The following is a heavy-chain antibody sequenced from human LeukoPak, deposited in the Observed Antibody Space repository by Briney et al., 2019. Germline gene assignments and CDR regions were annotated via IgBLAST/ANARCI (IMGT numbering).Heavy chain of an antibody. CDR3: ARVSGVVVVAATGWFDP. V-gene: IGHV4-34*01. Sequence: PSETLSLTCAVYGGSFSGYFWTWIRQPPGGGLEWIGEINHGGSTNYNPSLKSRVTISVDTSKNQFSLKLSSVTAADTAVYYCARVSGVVVVAATGWFDPWGQGTLVTVSS. D-gene: IGHD2-15*01. J-gene: IGHJ5*02. CDR1: GGSFSGYF. CDR2: INHGGST.